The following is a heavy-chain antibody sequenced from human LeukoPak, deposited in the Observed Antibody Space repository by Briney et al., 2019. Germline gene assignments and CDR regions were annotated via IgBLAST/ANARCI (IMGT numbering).Heavy chain of an antibody. CDR2: IWYDGSNK. V-gene: IGHV3-33*01. Sequence: GGSLRLSCAASGFTFSNYGMHWVRQAPGKGLEWVAVIWYDGSNKYYADSVKGRFTISRDNSKNTLYLQMNSLKTEDTAVYYCTRDRGSSTLGDYWGQGTLVTVSS. D-gene: IGHD7-27*01. CDR1: GFTFSNYG. J-gene: IGHJ4*02. CDR3: TRDRGSSTLGDY.